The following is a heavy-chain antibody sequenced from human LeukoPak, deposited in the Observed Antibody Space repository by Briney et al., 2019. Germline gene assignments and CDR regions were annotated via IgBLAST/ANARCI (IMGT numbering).Heavy chain of an antibody. J-gene: IGHJ4*02. CDR1: GFTFSSYS. V-gene: IGHV3-48*01. Sequence: GGSLRLSCAASGFTFSSYSMNWVRQAPGKGLEWVSYISSSSTADSVKGRFTISRDNVKNSLYLHMNSLRAEDTAVYYCVRDHNWAFDYWGQGTLVTVSS. CDR3: VRDHNWAFDY. D-gene: IGHD1-1*01. CDR2: ISSSST.